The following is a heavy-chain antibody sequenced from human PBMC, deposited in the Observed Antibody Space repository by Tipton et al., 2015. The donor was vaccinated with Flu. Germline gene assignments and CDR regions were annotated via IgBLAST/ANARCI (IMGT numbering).Heavy chain of an antibody. CDR1: GFTFSTYT. D-gene: IGHD3-10*01. V-gene: IGHV3-23*01. Sequence: GSLRLSCAASGFTFSTYTMSWVRQAPGKGLECVSAISGGSDFTYYADSVKGRFTISRDNSKNTVYLQMNSLRAEDTAVYHCARGEIMAPRAYGFWGLGILVTVSS. CDR3: ARGEIMAPRAYGF. J-gene: IGHJ4*02. CDR2: ISGGSDFT.